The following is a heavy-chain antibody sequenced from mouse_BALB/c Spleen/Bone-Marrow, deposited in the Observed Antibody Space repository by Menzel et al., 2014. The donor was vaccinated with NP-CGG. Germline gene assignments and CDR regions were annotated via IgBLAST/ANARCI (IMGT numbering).Heavy chain of an antibody. CDR1: GFTFSSYS. J-gene: IGHJ4*01. Sequence: EVQLQQSGGDLVKSGGSLKLSCAAFGFTFSSYSMSWVRQIPEKRLEWVATISSGGGNIYYPDSVKGRFTISRDNAKNNLYLQMSSLRSEDTALYYCVRSSPFFNGKGGDYAMDYWGQGTSVTVSS. D-gene: IGHD2-1*01. CDR2: ISSGGGNI. V-gene: IGHV5-9*03. CDR3: VRSSPFFNGKGGDYAMDY.